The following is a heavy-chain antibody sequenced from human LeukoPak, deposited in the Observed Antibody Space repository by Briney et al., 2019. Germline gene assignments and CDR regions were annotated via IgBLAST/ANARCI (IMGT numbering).Heavy chain of an antibody. CDR2: INHSGST. J-gene: IGHJ4*02. V-gene: IGHV4-34*01. CDR3: ARVGGRRSSSYLASDY. CDR1: GGSFSDYY. Sequence: SETLSLTCAVYGGSFSDYYWAWFRQPPGKGPEWIAAINHSGSTNYNPSLKSRVTISVDTSKNQFSLKLSSVTAADTAVYYCARVGGRRSSSYLASDYWGQGTLVTVSS. D-gene: IGHD6-13*01.